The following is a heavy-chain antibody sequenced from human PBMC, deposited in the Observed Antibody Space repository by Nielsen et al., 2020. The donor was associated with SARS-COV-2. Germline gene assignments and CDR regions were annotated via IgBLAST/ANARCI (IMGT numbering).Heavy chain of an antibody. CDR3: ARPRSDSSGYSPFDY. V-gene: IGHV4-59*08. J-gene: IGHJ4*02. Sequence: SETLSLTCTVSDGSITSYYWSWIRQPPGKGLEWIGYIYYSGSTNYNPSLKSRVTISLDTSKNQLSLKLNSVTAADTAMYYCARPRSDSSGYSPFDYWGQGTLVTVSS. CDR2: IYYSGST. CDR1: DGSITSYY. D-gene: IGHD3-22*01.